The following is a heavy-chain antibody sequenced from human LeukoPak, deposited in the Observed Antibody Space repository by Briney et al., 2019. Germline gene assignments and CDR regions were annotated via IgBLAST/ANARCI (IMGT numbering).Heavy chain of an antibody. J-gene: IGHJ4*02. CDR2: ISYDGSNK. D-gene: IGHD6-6*01. V-gene: IGHV3-30*04. Sequence: GGSLRLSCAASGFTFSSYAMHWVRQAPGKGLEWVAVISYDGSNKYYADSVKGRFTISRDNSKNTLYLQMNSLRAEDTAVYYCARTRMDRIAARRGGFDYWGQGTLVTVSS. CDR3: ARTRMDRIAARRGGFDY. CDR1: GFTFSSYA.